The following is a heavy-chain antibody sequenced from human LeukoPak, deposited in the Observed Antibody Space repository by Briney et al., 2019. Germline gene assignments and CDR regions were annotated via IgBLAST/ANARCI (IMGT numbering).Heavy chain of an antibody. CDR3: VRDRELNY. V-gene: IGHV4-59*01. D-gene: IGHD3-10*01. CDR2: IYHSGST. CDR1: GGSISGYY. J-gene: IGHJ4*02. Sequence: SETLSLTCTVSGGSISGYYWSWIRQPPGKGLEWIGYIYHSGSTNYNPSLKSRVTISLDTSMNVFSLNLNSVTDADTAVYYCVRDRELNYWGQGTLVTVSS.